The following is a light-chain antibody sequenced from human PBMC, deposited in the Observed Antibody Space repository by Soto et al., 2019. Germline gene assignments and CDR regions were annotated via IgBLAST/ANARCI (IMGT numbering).Light chain of an antibody. Sequence: QTVVTQEPSFSVSPGGTVTLTCDLSSGSVSITHYPSWYQQIPGQAPRTLIYSTNTRSSGVPDRFSGSILGNKAALTITGAQADDESDYYCVLFMGSGVWVFGGGTKVTVL. J-gene: IGLJ3*02. V-gene: IGLV8-61*01. CDR1: SGSVSITHY. CDR3: VLFMGSGVWV. CDR2: STN.